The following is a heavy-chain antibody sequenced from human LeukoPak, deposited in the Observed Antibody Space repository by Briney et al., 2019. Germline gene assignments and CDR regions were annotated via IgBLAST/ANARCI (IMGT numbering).Heavy chain of an antibody. CDR3: ARARTVLLWFGDLPGY. D-gene: IGHD3-10*01. CDR1: GYTFTGYY. V-gene: IGHV1-2*06. CDR2: INPNSGGT. J-gene: IGHJ4*02. Sequence: ASVTVSCKASGYTFTGYYMHWVRQAPGQGLEWMGRINPNSGGTSYAQKFQGRVTMTRDTSISTAYMELSRLRSDDTAVYYCARARTVLLWFGDLPGYWGQGTLVTVSS.